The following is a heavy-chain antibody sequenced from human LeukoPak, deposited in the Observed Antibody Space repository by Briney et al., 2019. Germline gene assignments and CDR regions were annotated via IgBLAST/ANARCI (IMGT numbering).Heavy chain of an antibody. CDR3: AKGIVGATRKINFFDY. CDR1: GFTFSSYA. CDR2: ISGSGGST. J-gene: IGHJ4*02. D-gene: IGHD1-26*01. Sequence: GSLRLSCAASGFTFSSYAMSWVRQAPGKGLEWVSAISGSGGSTYYADSVKGRFTISRDNSKNTLYLQMNSLRAEDTAVYYCAKGIVGATRKINFFDYWGQGTLVTVSS. V-gene: IGHV3-23*01.